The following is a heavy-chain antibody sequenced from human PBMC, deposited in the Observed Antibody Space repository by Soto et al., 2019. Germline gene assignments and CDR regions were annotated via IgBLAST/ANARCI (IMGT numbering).Heavy chain of an antibody. J-gene: IGHJ3*02. CDR2: IYYSGST. CDR3: ARLSFRAATKAFDI. CDR1: GGSISSYY. D-gene: IGHD2-15*01. Sequence: SETLSLTCTVSGGSISSYYWSWIRQPPGKGLEWIGYIYYSGSTNYNPSLKSRVTISVDTSKNQFSLKLSSVTAADTAVYYCARLSFRAATKAFDIWGQGTMVTVSS. V-gene: IGHV4-59*08.